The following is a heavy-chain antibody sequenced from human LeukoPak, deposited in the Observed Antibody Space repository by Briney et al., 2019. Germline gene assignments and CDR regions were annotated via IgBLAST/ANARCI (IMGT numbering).Heavy chain of an antibody. Sequence: RPSETLSLTCTVSGGSISSSSYYWGWIRQPPGKGLEWIGSIYYSGSTYYNPSLKSRVAISVDTSKNQFSLKLSSVTAADTAVYYCAFRPRDSSSWGNWYFDLWGRGTLVTVSS. CDR2: IYYSGST. J-gene: IGHJ2*01. V-gene: IGHV4-39*01. CDR3: AFRPRDSSSWGNWYFDL. D-gene: IGHD6-13*01. CDR1: GGSISSSSYY.